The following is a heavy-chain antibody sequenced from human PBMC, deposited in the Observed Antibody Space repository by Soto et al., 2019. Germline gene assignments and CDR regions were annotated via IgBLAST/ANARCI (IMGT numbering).Heavy chain of an antibody. CDR1: GFTFITYD. J-gene: IGHJ4*02. V-gene: IGHV1-8*01. D-gene: IGHD6-25*01. CDR2: MNPHNGNA. CDR3: ARRKERSGPYYLDV. Sequence: ASVKVSCKASGFTFITYDFSWVRQAAGQGRGRMGWMNPHNGNAGFAQKFRGRINMTRNTSISTAYLELSSLRSDDSAVYFCARRKERSGPYYLDVWGQGXQVTVSS.